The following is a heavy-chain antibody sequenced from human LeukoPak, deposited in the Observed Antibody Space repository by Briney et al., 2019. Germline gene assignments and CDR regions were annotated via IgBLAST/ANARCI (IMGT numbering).Heavy chain of an antibody. J-gene: IGHJ4*02. CDR2: IKQDGTEE. CDR3: ARDPCHGALDY. V-gene: IGHV3-7*03. Sequence: GGSLRLSCVASGFTFSSSWMSWVRRAPGKGLEWVANIKQDGTEEYYVDSVRGRFSISKDNAKNSLYLQMNSLRAEDTAVYYCARDPCHGALDYWGQGALVTVSS. CDR1: GFTFSSSW. D-gene: IGHD2-2*01.